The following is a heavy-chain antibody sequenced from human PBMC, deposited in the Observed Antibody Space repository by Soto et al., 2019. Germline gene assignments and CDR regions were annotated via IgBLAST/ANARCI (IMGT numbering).Heavy chain of an antibody. CDR2: ISHDGSDK. Sequence: PGGSLRLSCAASGFTFSTYTMHWVRQTPGKGLERVAVISHDGSDKYYADSVKGRFTISRDNSKNTLYLQMNSLRVEDTAIYYCARDDEGWSDCDLVYWGQGA. CDR1: GFTFSTYT. V-gene: IGHV3-30*04. D-gene: IGHD2-21*01. J-gene: IGHJ4*02. CDR3: ARDDEGWSDCDLVY.